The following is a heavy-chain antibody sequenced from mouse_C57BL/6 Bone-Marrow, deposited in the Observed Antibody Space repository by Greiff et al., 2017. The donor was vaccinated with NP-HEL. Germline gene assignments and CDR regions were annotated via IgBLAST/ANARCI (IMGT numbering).Heavy chain of an antibody. CDR1: GFNIKDDY. J-gene: IGHJ2*01. D-gene: IGHD1-1*02. Sequence: EVMLVESGAELVRPGASVKLSCTASGFNIKDDYMHWVKQRPEQGLEWIGWIDPENGDTEYASKFQGKATITADTSSNTAYLQLSSLTSEDTAVYYCTTYGLDYWGQGTTLTVSS. CDR3: TTYGLDY. CDR2: IDPENGDT. V-gene: IGHV14-4*01.